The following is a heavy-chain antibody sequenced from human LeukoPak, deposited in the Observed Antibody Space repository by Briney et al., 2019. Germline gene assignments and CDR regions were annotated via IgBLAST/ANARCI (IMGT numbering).Heavy chain of an antibody. CDR2: ISESGDKT. CDR3: AREENQFDP. V-gene: IGHV3-21*01. CDR1: GFPFSNYA. Sequence: GGSLRLSCAASGFPFSNYAMNWVRQAPGKGLEWVSSISESGDKTDYADSVKGRFTISRDNAKNSLYLQMNSLRAEDTAVYYCAREENQFDPWGQGTLVTVSS. D-gene: IGHD1-14*01. J-gene: IGHJ5*02.